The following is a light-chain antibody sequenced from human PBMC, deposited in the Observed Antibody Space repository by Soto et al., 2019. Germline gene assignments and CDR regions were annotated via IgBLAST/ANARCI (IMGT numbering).Light chain of an antibody. CDR3: QQDYSYPHT. Sequence: IQWTQSPSSLSASVGDRVTITCRASQDIAIYLAWYQQKPGEAPKLLIYAASTLYGGVPSRFSGSGSGTDFTLTISCLQSEDFAPYYCQQDYSYPHTFGQGTKVDIK. V-gene: IGKV1-9*01. CDR2: AAS. CDR1: QDIAIY. J-gene: IGKJ1*01.